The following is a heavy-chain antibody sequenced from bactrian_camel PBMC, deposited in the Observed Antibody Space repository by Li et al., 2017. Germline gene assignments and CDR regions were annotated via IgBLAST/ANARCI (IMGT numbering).Heavy chain of an antibody. V-gene: IGHV3S25*01. CDR1: AYPYSRNC. CDR2: VCGDGKI. D-gene: IGHD6*01. Sequence: QLVESGGGSVQAGGSLRPSCVISAYPYSRNCITWFRQVPGREREGVAAVCGDGKIYYDDSVKGRFTGSQDYAKRTVYLQMNNLKPEDSAMYYCADGIYGPGSTWDSPPPSQGTQVTVS. J-gene: IGHJ4*01.